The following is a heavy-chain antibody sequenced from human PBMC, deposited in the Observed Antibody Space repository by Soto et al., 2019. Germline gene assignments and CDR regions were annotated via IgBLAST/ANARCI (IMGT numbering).Heavy chain of an antibody. J-gene: IGHJ6*02. CDR2: IYYSGST. Sequence: QVQLQESGPGLVKSSQTLSLTCTVSGGSISSGGYFWTWIRQHPGKGLEWIGYIYYSGSTYYNPSLESRVTISIDTSKNQFSLNLTSVTAADTALYYCAREKMDADVWVRGVRYGMDVWGQGTTVTVSS. D-gene: IGHD3-10*01. CDR3: AREKMDADVWVRGVRYGMDV. CDR1: GGSISSGGYF. V-gene: IGHV4-31*03.